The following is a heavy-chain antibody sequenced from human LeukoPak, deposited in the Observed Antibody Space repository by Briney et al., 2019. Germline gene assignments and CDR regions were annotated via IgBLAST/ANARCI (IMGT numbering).Heavy chain of an antibody. D-gene: IGHD3-16*01. CDR2: ISNSGSDI. Sequence: GGPLRLSCAASGFTFSDYEMGWIRQAPGKGLEWVSYISNSGSDIYYAESVKGRFTISRDNAENSLYLQMTSLRADDTAVYYCARGNYDYGWGNFRKGSFDNWGQGSLVTVSS. J-gene: IGHJ4*02. CDR3: ARGNYDYGWGNFRKGSFDN. CDR1: GFTFSDYE. V-gene: IGHV3-11*01.